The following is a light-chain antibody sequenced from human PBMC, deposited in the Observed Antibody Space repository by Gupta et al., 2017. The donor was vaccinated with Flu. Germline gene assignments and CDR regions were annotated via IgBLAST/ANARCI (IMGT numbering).Light chain of an antibody. CDR3: QQIDSHPQWT. CDR1: QSINTS. V-gene: IGKV1-39*01. Sequence: DIQMTQSPSSLSASLGDRVTITCRASQSINTSLNWYQQKAGKVPKLLVYAASSWQSGVPSRFSGSGSEKYLPLTISSRQQEDFATYYCQQIDSHPQWTFGQGTKVEV. J-gene: IGKJ1*01. CDR2: AAS.